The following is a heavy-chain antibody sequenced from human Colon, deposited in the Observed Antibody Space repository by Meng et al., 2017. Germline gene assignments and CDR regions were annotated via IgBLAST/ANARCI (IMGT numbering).Heavy chain of an antibody. D-gene: IGHD3-10*01. CDR3: ARRSFGFNFDY. Sequence: GESLKISCAASGFTFSSYDMHWVRQATGKGLEWVSAIGTAVDTYYPGSVKARFTISRENAKNPLYLQMNSLRAGDTAVYYCARRSFGFNFDYWGQGTLVTVSS. CDR1: GFTFSSYD. J-gene: IGHJ4*02. V-gene: IGHV3-13*01. CDR2: IGTAVDT.